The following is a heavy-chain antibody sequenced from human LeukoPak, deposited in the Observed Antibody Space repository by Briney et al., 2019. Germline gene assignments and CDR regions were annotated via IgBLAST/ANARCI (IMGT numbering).Heavy chain of an antibody. CDR2: INHSGST. Sequence: SETLSLTCAVYGGSFSGYYWSWIRQPPGKGLEWIGEINHSGSTNYNPSLKSRVTISVDTSKNQFSLKLSSVTAADTAVYYCASLDGYNPDDYYYYYMDVWGKGTTVTVSS. J-gene: IGHJ6*03. CDR3: ASLDGYNPDDYYYYYMDV. V-gene: IGHV4-34*01. D-gene: IGHD5-24*01. CDR1: GGSFSGYY.